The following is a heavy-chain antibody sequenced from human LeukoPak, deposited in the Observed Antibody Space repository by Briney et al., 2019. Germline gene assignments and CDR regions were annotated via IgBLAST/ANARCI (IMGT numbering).Heavy chain of an antibody. CDR1: GFTIFNYW. D-gene: IGHD3-10*01. Sequence: GGSLRLSCATSGFTIFNYWMSWVRQAPGKGLEWVSYISSSGSTIYYADSVKGRFTISRDNAKNSLYLQMNSLRAEDTAVYYCASGRGFGDVRYYYYYYMDVWGKGTTVTISS. J-gene: IGHJ6*03. CDR3: ASGRGFGDVRYYYYYYMDV. V-gene: IGHV3-11*01. CDR2: ISSSGSTI.